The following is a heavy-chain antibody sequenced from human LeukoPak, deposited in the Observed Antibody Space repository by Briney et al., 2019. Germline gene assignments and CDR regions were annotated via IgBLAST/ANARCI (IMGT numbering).Heavy chain of an antibody. CDR3: AKAYDFWSPFDY. V-gene: IGHV3-23*01. CDR1: GFTVSSNY. Sequence: GGSLRLSCAASGFTVSSNYMSWVRQAPGKGLEWVSAISGSGGSTYYADSVKGRFTISRDNSKNTLYLQMNSLRAEDTAVYYCAKAYDFWSPFDYWGQGTLVTVSS. D-gene: IGHD3-3*01. J-gene: IGHJ4*02. CDR2: ISGSGGST.